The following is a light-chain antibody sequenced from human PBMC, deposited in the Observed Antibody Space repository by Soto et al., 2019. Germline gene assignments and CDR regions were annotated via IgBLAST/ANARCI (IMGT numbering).Light chain of an antibody. CDR3: SSYTSSIALV. Sequence: QSVLTQPASVSGSPGQSITISCTGTSGDVGGYDYVSWYQQHPGKAPKLMLYDVNNRPSGVSNRFSGSKSGNTASLTISGLQAEDEADYYCSSYTSSIALVFGAGTKVTVL. V-gene: IGLV2-14*03. CDR2: DVN. CDR1: SGDVGGYDY. J-gene: IGLJ2*01.